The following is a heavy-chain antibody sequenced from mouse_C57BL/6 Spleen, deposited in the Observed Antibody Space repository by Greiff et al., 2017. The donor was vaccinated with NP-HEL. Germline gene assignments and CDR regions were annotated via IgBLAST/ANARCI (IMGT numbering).Heavy chain of an antibody. Sequence: VQVVESDAELVKPGASVKISCKVSGYTFTDHTIHWMKQRPEQGLEWIGYIYPRDGSTKYNEKFKGKATLTADKSSSTAYMQLNSLTSEDSAVYFCARSALIITTVVPYFDYWGQGTTLTVSS. CDR2: IYPRDGST. V-gene: IGHV1-78*01. CDR1: GYTFTDHT. CDR3: ARSALIITTVVPYFDY. J-gene: IGHJ2*01. D-gene: IGHD1-1*01.